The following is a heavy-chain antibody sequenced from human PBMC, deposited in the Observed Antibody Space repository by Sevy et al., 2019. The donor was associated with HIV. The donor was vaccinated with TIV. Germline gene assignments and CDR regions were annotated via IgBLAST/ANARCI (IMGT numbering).Heavy chain of an antibody. V-gene: IGHV3-53*01. Sequence: GSLRLSCAASGFTVSSNYMSWVRQAPGKGLAWVSVIYSGGSTYYADSVKGRFTISRDNSKNTLYLQMNSLRAEDTAVYYCARDLRGYSYGLHYWGQGTLVTVSS. CDR2: IYSGGST. CDR1: GFTVSSNY. D-gene: IGHD5-18*01. CDR3: ARDLRGYSYGLHY. J-gene: IGHJ4*02.